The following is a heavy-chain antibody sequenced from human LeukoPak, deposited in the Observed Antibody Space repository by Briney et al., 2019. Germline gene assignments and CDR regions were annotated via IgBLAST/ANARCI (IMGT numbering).Heavy chain of an antibody. J-gene: IGHJ4*02. CDR2: INEDGTEK. V-gene: IGHV3-7*01. CDR3: VRGGWELDY. D-gene: IGHD1-26*01. Sequence: GGSLRLFCAASGFTFTRFWMAWVRQAPGMGLQGVAHINEDGTEKYYLDSVRGRFTIAKDDANNLLLLQMNRLTAEDTALYYCVRGGWELDYWGQGAPVTVSS. CDR1: GFTFTRFW.